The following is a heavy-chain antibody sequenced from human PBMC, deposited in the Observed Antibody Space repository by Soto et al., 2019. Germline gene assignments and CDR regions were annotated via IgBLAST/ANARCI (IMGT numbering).Heavy chain of an antibody. D-gene: IGHD3-3*01. CDR2: IYHSGST. CDR1: SGSISSSNW. Sequence: QVQLQESGPGLVKPSGTLSLTCAVSSGSISSSNWWSWVRQPPGKGLEWIGEIYHSGSTNYNPSRKSRVTISVDKSKNQFALKLSSVTAADTAVYYCASSPYYDSSNAFDIWGQGTMVTVSS. V-gene: IGHV4-4*02. J-gene: IGHJ3*02. CDR3: ASSPYYDSSNAFDI.